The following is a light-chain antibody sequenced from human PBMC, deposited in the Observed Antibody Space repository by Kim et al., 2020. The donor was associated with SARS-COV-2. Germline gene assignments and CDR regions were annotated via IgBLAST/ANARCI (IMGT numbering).Light chain of an antibody. CDR2: EAS. J-gene: IGKJ4*01. CDR3: QQYSLYPLA. V-gene: IGKV1-16*01. CDR1: QGINTH. Sequence: GSVGNRVTITRRASQGINTHVAWFQQKPGKAPKALIYEASSLHSGVPSRFSGSASGTYFTLTITSLQPEDFATYYCQQYSLYPLAFGGGTKVDIK.